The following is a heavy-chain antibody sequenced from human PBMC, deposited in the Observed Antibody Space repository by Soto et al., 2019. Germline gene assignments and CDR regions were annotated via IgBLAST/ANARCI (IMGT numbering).Heavy chain of an antibody. CDR3: VRDGDVGTWNFDY. V-gene: IGHV3-33*01. J-gene: IGHJ4*02. CDR1: GFTFSNFQ. Sequence: QVQLVESGGGLVQPGRSLRLSCAASGFTFSNFQMHWVRQAPGRGLEWVARIWSDGSREVYADSVRGRFSISRENYKNTLILQMNTLRTEDTAVYYCVRDGDVGTWNFDYWGQGTLVTVSS. CDR2: IWSDGSRE. D-gene: IGHD1-1*01.